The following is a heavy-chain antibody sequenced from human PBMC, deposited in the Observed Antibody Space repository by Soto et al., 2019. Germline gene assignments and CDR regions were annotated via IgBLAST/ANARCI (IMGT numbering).Heavy chain of an antibody. J-gene: IGHJ6*02. CDR3: ARVAGSGRHYYYGMDV. V-gene: IGHV4-30-2*01. CDR2: IYHSGST. Sequence: QLQLQESGSGLVKPSQTLSLTCAVSGGSISSGGYSWSWIRQPPGKGLEWIGYIYHSGSTYYNPSLKSRVTISVDRSKNQFSLKLSSVTAADTAVYYCARVAGSGRHYYYGMDVWGQGTTVTVSS. CDR1: GGSISSGGYS. D-gene: IGHD3-10*01.